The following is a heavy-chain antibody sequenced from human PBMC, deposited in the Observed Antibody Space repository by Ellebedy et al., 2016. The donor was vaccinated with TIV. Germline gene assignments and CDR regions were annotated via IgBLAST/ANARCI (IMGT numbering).Heavy chain of an antibody. CDR2: ISYDGNSK. CDR1: GFTFSNHF. V-gene: IGHV3-30-3*01. Sequence: GESLKISCAASGFTFSNHFMSWVRQAPGKGLEWVAVISYDGNSKYYADSVKGRFTISRDNSMTTLYLEMNSLRAEDTAVYYCARDLDKSSGWYGGAAYWGQGTLVTVSS. D-gene: IGHD6-19*01. CDR3: ARDLDKSSGWYGGAAY. J-gene: IGHJ4*02.